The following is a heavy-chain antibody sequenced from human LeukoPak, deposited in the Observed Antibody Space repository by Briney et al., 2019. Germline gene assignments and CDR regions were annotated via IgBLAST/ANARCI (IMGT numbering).Heavy chain of an antibody. CDR3: TTDYAYCSSTSCYGPDWFDP. J-gene: IGHJ5*02. D-gene: IGHD2-2*01. V-gene: IGHV3-15*01. Sequence: GGSLRLSCAASGFTFSNAWMSWVRQAPGKGLEWVGRIKSKTDGGTTDYAAPVKGRFTISRDDSKNTLYLQVNSLKTEDTAVYYCTTDYAYCSSTSCYGPDWFDPWGQGTLVTVSS. CDR2: IKSKTDGGTT. CDR1: GFTFSNAW.